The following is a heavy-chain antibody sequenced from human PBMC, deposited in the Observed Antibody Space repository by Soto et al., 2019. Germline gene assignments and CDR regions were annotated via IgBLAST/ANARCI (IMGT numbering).Heavy chain of an antibody. CDR3: ARGPITMIVVVPIDRYYYGMDV. CDR1: GGTFSSYA. CDR2: IIPIFGTA. D-gene: IGHD3-22*01. Sequence: GASVKVSCKASGGTFSSYAISWVRQAPGQGLEWMGGIIPIFGTANYAQKFQGRVTITADESTSTAYMELSSLRSEDTAVYYCARGPITMIVVVPIDRYYYGMDVWGQGTTVTVSS. J-gene: IGHJ6*02. V-gene: IGHV1-69*13.